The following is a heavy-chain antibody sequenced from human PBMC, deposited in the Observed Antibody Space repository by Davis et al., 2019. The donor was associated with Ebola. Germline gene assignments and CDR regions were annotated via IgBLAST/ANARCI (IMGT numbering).Heavy chain of an antibody. CDR1: GFTVSSNY. CDR2: ISGSGGST. CDR3: AKDKFLETWDDAFEI. V-gene: IGHV3-23*01. Sequence: GESLKISCAASGFTVSSNYMSWVRQAPGKGLEWVSAISGSGGSTYYADSVKGRFTISRDNSKNTLYLQMNSLRAEDTAVYYCAKDKFLETWDDAFEIWGQGTMVTVSS. J-gene: IGHJ3*02. D-gene: IGHD3-3*01.